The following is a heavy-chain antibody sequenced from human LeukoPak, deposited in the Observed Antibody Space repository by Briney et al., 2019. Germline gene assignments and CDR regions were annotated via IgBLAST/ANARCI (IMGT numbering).Heavy chain of an antibody. D-gene: IGHD4-17*01. J-gene: IGHJ4*02. CDR1: GFTFSSYS. Sequence: GGSLRLSFAASGFTFSSYSMNWVRQAPGKGLEWVSSISSSSSYIYYADSVKGRFTISRDNAKNSLYLQMNSLRAEDTAVYYCARERSMVTTFDYWGQGTLVTVSS. CDR3: ARERSMVTTFDY. CDR2: ISSSSSYI. V-gene: IGHV3-21*01.